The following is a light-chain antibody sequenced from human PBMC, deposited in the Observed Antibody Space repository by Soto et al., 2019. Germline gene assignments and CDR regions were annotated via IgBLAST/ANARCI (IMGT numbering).Light chain of an antibody. J-gene: IGLJ1*01. CDR3: CSYAVSSTYV. V-gene: IGLV2-23*02. CDR1: SSDVGNYNL. CDR2: DVS. Sequence: QSALTQPASVSGSPGQSITISFTGTSSDVGNYNLVSWYQHHPGKAPKLMIYDVSKRPSGVSNRFSGSKSGNTASLTISGLQDEDEADYYCCSYAVSSTYVFGSGTKLTVL.